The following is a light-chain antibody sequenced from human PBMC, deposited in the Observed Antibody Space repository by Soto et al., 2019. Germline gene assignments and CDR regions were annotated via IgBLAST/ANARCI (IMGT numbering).Light chain of an antibody. CDR2: DAS. J-gene: IGKJ2*01. CDR1: QSVSRN. V-gene: IGKV3-15*01. Sequence: DILMTQSPATLSVSAGERATISCRASQSVSRNLAWYQPKPGQPPRLLIYDASTRATGVPARFGGSGSGTEFTLTISGLQSEDFLVYYCQQHGDWPPDTFGQGTKVDIK. CDR3: QQHGDWPPDT.